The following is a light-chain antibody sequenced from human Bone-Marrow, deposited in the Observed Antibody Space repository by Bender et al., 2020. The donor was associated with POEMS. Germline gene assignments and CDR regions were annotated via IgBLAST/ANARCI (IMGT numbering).Light chain of an antibody. V-gene: IGLV1-40*01. CDR3: QSYDSSLSGTVV. CDR1: SSDIGAGYG. Sequence: QSVLTQPPSVSGAPGQRVTISCTGSSSDIGAGYGVHWYQQLPGKAPKLLIYSTYNRPSGVPDRFSASKSGTSASLAITGLRAEDEADYYCQSYDSSLSGTVVFGGGTKLTVL. J-gene: IGLJ2*01. CDR2: STY.